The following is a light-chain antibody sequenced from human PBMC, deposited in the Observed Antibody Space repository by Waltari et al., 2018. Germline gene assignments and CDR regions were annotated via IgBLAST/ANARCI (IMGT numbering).Light chain of an antibody. CDR1: QGISSY. CDR2: FAS. V-gene: IGKV1-33*01. J-gene: IGKJ2*03. Sequence: DIQMTQSPSSLSASVGDRVTITCRASQGISSYVSWYQQKPGKAPKPLIYFASRLETGVPSRFNGSTSGTEYTLTISGLQPEDVATYYCQQYSNSPYSFGQGTKVEIK. CDR3: QQYSNSPYS.